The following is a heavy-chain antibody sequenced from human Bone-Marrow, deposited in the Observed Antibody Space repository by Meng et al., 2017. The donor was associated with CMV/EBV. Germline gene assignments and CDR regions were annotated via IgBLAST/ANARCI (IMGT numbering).Heavy chain of an antibody. Sequence: QGHLQQWGGGLLKPSETLSLPCGVYGAPFSGYWSWVRQPPGKGLEWIGEITHSGSTNYNVSLKSRVTISIDTSKNQFSLKLSSVTATDTAVYYCAPGFRSWSGSYSSWGQGTLVTVSS. D-gene: IGHD1-26*01. CDR2: ITHSGST. CDR1: GAPFSGY. J-gene: IGHJ4*02. CDR3: APGFRSWSGSYSS. V-gene: IGHV4-34*01.